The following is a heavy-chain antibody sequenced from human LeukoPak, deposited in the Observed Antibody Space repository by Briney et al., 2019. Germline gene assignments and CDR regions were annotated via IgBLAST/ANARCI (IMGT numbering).Heavy chain of an antibody. D-gene: IGHD6-6*01. Sequence: GGSLRLSCAASGFTFISYWVNWVRQAPGKGLEWVANIKQDGSVKNYVGSVKGRFTVSRDNARNSLYLQMSSLRAEDTAVYYCARDPVAAPYFDYWGQGALVTVSS. V-gene: IGHV3-7*01. CDR2: IKQDGSVK. J-gene: IGHJ4*02. CDR1: GFTFISYW. CDR3: ARDPVAAPYFDY.